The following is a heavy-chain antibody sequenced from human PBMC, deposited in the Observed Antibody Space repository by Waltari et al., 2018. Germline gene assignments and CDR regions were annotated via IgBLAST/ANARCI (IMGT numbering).Heavy chain of an antibody. Sequence: QLQLQESGPGLVKPSETLSLTCTVSGGSISSSSYYWGWIRPPPGKGLEWIGSIYYSGSTYYNPSLKSRVTISVDTSKNQFSLKLSSVTAADTAVYYCARDRGSDYGDYEPTFGYWGQGTLVTVSS. CDR1: GGSISSSSYY. CDR2: IYYSGST. J-gene: IGHJ4*02. V-gene: IGHV4-39*07. D-gene: IGHD4-17*01. CDR3: ARDRGSDYGDYEPTFGY.